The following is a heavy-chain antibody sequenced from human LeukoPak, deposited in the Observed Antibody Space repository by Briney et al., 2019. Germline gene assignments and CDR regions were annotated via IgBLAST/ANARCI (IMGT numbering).Heavy chain of an antibody. D-gene: IGHD1-26*01. CDR3: ARSSFSGSYYLSIDY. Sequence: GGSLRLSCAASGFTFSSYGMHWVRQAPGKGLEGVAVIWNDGSNKYYADSVKGRFTISRDNSKNTLYLQMNSLRAEDTAVYYCARSSFSGSYYLSIDYWGQGTLVTVSS. V-gene: IGHV3-33*01. CDR2: IWNDGSNK. J-gene: IGHJ4*02. CDR1: GFTFSSYG.